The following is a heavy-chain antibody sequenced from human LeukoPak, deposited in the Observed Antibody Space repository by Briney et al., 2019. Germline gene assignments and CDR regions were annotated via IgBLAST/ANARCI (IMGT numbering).Heavy chain of an antibody. J-gene: IGHJ6*02. CDR1: GYTFTSYY. V-gene: IGHV1-46*01. Sequence: ASVTVSCKASGYTFTSYYMHWVRQAPGQGLEWMGIINPSGGSTSYAQKFQGRVTMTRDTSTSTAYMELRSLRSDDTAVYYCARGTRFYGMDVWGQGTTVTVSS. CDR3: ARGTRFYGMDV. D-gene: IGHD1-7*01. CDR2: INPSGGST.